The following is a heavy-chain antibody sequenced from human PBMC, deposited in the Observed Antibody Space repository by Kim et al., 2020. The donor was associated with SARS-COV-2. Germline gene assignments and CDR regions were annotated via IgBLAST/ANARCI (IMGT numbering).Heavy chain of an antibody. CDR3: GRGKGRVIDH. V-gene: IGHV1-8*01. J-gene: IGHJ4*01. Sequence: ASVKVSCKTSGYTFTSYDINWVRQATGQGLEWMGWMDPNSGDTGYAQKFQDRVTMTRSTSISTAYMELTSLTPEDTAVYYCGRGKGRVIDHWGQGTLVTV. CDR2: MDPNSGDT. D-gene: IGHD3-22*01. CDR1: GYTFTSYD.